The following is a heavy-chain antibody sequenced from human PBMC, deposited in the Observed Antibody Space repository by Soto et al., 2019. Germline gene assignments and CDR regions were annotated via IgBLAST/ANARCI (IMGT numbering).Heavy chain of an antibody. CDR1: GGTFSSYS. V-gene: IGHV1-69*01. D-gene: IGHD1-26*01. Sequence: QVQLVQSGAEVKKPGSSVKVSCKASGGTFSSYSINWVRQAPGQGLEWMGEIIPIFGTANYAKKFQGRVTMTADESTSPAHMELRRWRSEDTAVYYCARDGGRHSGGIEYWGQGTLVTASS. CDR2: IIPIFGTA. J-gene: IGHJ4*02. CDR3: ARDGGRHSGGIEY.